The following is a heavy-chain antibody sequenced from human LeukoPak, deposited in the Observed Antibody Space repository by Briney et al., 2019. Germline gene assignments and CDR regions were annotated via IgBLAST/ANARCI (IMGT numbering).Heavy chain of an antibody. D-gene: IGHD2-2*02. V-gene: IGHV4-34*01. Sequence: SETLSLTCAVYGGSFSGYHWSWIRQPPGKGLEWIGEINHSGSTNYNPSLKSRVTISVDTSKNQFSLKLSSVTAADTAVYYCARHLPYCSSTSCYTRGKYYYYYYMDVWGKGTTVTASS. CDR1: GGSFSGYH. CDR2: INHSGST. CDR3: ARHLPYCSSTSCYTRGKYYYYYYMDV. J-gene: IGHJ6*03.